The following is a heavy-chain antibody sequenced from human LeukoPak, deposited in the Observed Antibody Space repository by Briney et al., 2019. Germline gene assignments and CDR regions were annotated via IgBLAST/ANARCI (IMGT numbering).Heavy chain of an antibody. J-gene: IGHJ4*02. V-gene: IGHV3-13*01. Sequence: PGGSLRLSCAVSGFSFDNYDMHWVRQISGEGLEWVAAIGTGGDTYYRDSVKGRFTISRGNAKNSLYLQMNSLRVGDTAVYYCAKGGKWDVTPFDYWGQGTLVTVSS. CDR1: GFSFDNYD. CDR3: AKGGKWDVTPFDY. CDR2: IGTGGDT. D-gene: IGHD1-26*01.